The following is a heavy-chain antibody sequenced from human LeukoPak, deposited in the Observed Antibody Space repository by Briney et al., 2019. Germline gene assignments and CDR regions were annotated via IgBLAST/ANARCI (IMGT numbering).Heavy chain of an antibody. CDR3: ASLRDGYTFLDY. CDR1: GGTFNSYA. J-gene: IGHJ4*02. D-gene: IGHD5-24*01. Sequence: ASVKVSCKASGGTFNSYAINWVRQAPGQGLEWMGGIIPLFGTANYAQKFQGRITITADISTSTAYMDLSSLRSEDTAMYYCASLRDGYTFLDYWGQGTLVTVSS. V-gene: IGHV1-69*06. CDR2: IIPLFGTA.